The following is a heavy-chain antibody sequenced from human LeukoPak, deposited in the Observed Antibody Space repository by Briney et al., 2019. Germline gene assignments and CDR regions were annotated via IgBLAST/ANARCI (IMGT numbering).Heavy chain of an antibody. D-gene: IGHD5-24*01. CDR1: GGTFSSYA. CDR3: ARWGKMATTEVHER. J-gene: IGHJ4*02. V-gene: IGHV1-69*05. Sequence: SVKVSCKASGGTFSSYAISWVRQAPGQGLEWMGRIIPIFGTANYAQKFQGRVTITTDESASTAYMELSSLRSEDTAVYYCARWGKMATTEVHERWGQGTLVTVSS. CDR2: IIPIFGTA.